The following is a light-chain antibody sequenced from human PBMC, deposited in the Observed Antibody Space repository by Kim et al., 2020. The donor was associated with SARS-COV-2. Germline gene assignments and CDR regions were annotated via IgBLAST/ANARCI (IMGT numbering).Light chain of an antibody. CDR1: SSDVGSYNL. CDR2: EVT. V-gene: IGLV2-23*02. Sequence: QSALTQPASVSGSPGQSITISCTGTSSDVGSYNLVSWYQQHPGKAAKLMIYEVTKRPSGVSNRFSGSKSGNTASLTIFGLQAEDEADYYCCSYVGSSTSIFGGGTQLTV. J-gene: IGLJ2*01. CDR3: CSYVGSSTSI.